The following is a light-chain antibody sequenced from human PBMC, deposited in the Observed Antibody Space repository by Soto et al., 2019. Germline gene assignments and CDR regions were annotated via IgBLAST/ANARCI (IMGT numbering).Light chain of an antibody. CDR1: QSISSNY. J-gene: IGKJ1*01. Sequence: VLTQSPDILSLSPGARATLSCRASQSISSNYLAWYQQKPGQAPRLLIYGASRRATGIPDRFSGSGSGTGFTLTISRLEPEDFAVYYCQQYGSSPLGTFGQGTKVEIK. CDR3: QQYGSSPLGT. V-gene: IGKV3-20*01. CDR2: GAS.